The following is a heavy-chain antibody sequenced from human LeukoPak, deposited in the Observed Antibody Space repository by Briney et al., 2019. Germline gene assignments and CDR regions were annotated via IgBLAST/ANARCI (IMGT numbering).Heavy chain of an antibody. J-gene: IGHJ5*02. CDR1: GFTFSSYA. V-gene: IGHV3-23*01. CDR2: ISGSGGST. CDR3: AGSVAGPLNWFDP. Sequence: GRSLRLSCAASGFTFSSYAMSWVRQAPGKGLEWVSAISGSGGSTYYADSVKGRFTISRDNSKNTLYLQMNSLRAEDTAVYYCAGSVAGPLNWFDPWGQGTLVTVSS. D-gene: IGHD6-19*01.